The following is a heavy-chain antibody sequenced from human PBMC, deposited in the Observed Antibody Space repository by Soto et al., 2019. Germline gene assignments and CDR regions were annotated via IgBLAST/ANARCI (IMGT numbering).Heavy chain of an antibody. D-gene: IGHD6-13*01. Sequence: GGSLRLSCAASGFTFSSYAMSWVRQAPGKGLEWVSAISGSGGSTYYADSVKGRFTISRDNSKNTLYLQMNSLRAEDTAVYYCAKGLGTQQLVLGGEYYYYYGMDVWGQGTTVTVSS. CDR2: ISGSGGST. CDR1: GFTFSSYA. J-gene: IGHJ6*02. CDR3: AKGLGTQQLVLGGEYYYYYGMDV. V-gene: IGHV3-23*01.